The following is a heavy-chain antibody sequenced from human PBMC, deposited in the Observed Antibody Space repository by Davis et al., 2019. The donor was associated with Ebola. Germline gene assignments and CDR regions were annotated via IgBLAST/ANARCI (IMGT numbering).Heavy chain of an antibody. CDR1: GYTFTSYG. CDR2: ISSYNGNT. D-gene: IGHD6-19*01. Sequence: ASVKVSCKASGYTFTSYGISWVRQAPGQGLEWMGWISSYNGNTNYAQKLQGRVTMTTDTSTSTAYMELRSLRSDDTAVYYCARSGIAVAGTEYIQHWGQGTLVTVSS. V-gene: IGHV1-18*01. CDR3: ARSGIAVAGTEYIQH. J-gene: IGHJ1*01.